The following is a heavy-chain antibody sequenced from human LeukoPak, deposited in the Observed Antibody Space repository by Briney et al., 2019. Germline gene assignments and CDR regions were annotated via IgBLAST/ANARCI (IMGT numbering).Heavy chain of an antibody. CDR1: GYSFTSYW. V-gene: IGHV5-51*01. J-gene: IGHJ5*02. D-gene: IGHD3-10*01. CDR3: ARLGGVLAPFDP. CDR2: IYPGDSDT. Sequence: GDSLKISCKGSGYSFTSYWIGWVRQMPGKGLDWMGIIYPGDSDTRYSPSFQGQVTFSADRSINTAYLQWSSLKASDTAMYYCARLGGVLAPFDPWGQGTLVTVSS.